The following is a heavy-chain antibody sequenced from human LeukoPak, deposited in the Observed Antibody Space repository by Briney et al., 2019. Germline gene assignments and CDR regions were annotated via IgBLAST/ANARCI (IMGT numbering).Heavy chain of an antibody. CDR1: GGSFSGYY. V-gene: IGHV4-34*11. Sequence: SETLSLTCVVYGGSFSGYYWGWIRPPPGKGREWIGYISYSGSTNYTHSLKSRVTISVDTSKNQFSLKLSSVTAADTAVYYCARGYSYTSVRFYYKDVWGKRATVT. CDR2: ISYSGST. CDR3: ARGYSYTSVRFYYKDV. D-gene: IGHD5-18*01. J-gene: IGHJ6*03.